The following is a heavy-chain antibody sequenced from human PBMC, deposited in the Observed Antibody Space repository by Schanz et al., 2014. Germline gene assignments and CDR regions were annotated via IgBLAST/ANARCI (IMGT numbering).Heavy chain of an antibody. Sequence: QVQLVQSGAEVKKPGSSMKVSCKASGGTFSTYTISWVRQAPGQGLEWMGRIIPILGIANYAQNFQGRVTITADKSTSTAYMELTSLRSEDTAVYYCASSGAGYSSSWDFDYWGQGTLVTVSS. CDR1: GGTFSTYT. D-gene: IGHD6-13*01. V-gene: IGHV1-69*02. CDR2: IIPILGIA. J-gene: IGHJ4*02. CDR3: ASSGAGYSSSWDFDY.